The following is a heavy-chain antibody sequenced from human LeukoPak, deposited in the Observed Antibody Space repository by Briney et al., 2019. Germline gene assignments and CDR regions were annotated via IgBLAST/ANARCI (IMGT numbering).Heavy chain of an antibody. CDR2: LSNDGRAT. D-gene: IGHD4-23*01. CDR3: ARRYGGWGAFDI. CDR1: EFTYSAYA. Sequence: GGSLRLSCAASEFTYSAYAMSWVRQAPGKGLEWVSTLSNDGRATFYADSVKGRFTISRDDSKTTLFLQMNSLRAEDTAIYYCARRYGGWGAFDIWGQGTVVIVSS. V-gene: IGHV3-23*01. J-gene: IGHJ3*02.